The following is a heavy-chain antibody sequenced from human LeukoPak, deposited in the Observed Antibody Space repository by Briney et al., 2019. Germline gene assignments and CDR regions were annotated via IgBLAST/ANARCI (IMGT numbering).Heavy chain of an antibody. V-gene: IGHV7-4-1*02. J-gene: IGHJ6*02. D-gene: IGHD6-19*01. CDR2: INTNTGNP. Sequence: GASVKVSCKASGYTFTSYAMNWVRQAPGQGLEWMGWINTNTGNPTYAQGFTGRFVFSLDTSVSTAYLQISSLKAEDTAVYYRARRGIAVAGTHYYYYYGMDVWGQGTTVTVSS. CDR1: GYTFTSYA. CDR3: ARRGIAVAGTHYYYYYGMDV.